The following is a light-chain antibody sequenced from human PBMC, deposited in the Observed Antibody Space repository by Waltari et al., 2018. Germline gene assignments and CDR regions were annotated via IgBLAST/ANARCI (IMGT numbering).Light chain of an antibody. CDR2: AAS. CDR1: QSISSY. CDR3: QQSYSTPNT. Sequence: DIQMTQSPSSLSASVGDRVTITCRASQSISSYLNWYQQKPGKAPKLLIYAASSLQSGVPSRFSGNGSGTDFTLTISMLQPEDFATYYCQQSYSTPNTFGGGTKVEIK. V-gene: IGKV1-39*01. J-gene: IGKJ4*01.